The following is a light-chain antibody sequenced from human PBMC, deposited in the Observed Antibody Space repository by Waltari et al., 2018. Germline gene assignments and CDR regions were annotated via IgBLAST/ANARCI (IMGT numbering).Light chain of an antibody. V-gene: IGLV2-11*01. CDR1: RNDFGASNY. Sequence: QSALTQPRSVSGSPGQSVTISCAGTRNDFGASNYVSWYQHHPGKAPKFIIFDVSKRPSGIPDRFSGSKSGKTASLTISGLQADDEADYYCCSYAGSFTWVFGGGTKLTVL. CDR3: CSYAGSFTWV. J-gene: IGLJ2*01. CDR2: DVS.